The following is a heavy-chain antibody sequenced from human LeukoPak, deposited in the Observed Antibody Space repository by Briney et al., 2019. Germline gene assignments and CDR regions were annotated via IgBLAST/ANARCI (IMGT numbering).Heavy chain of an antibody. Sequence: PSETLSLTCTVSGGSLSSYYWSWVRQPAGKGLEWIGRIYTSGSTNYNPSLKSRVTMSVDTSKNQFSLKLSSVTAADTAVYYCARDSIAAAGTGFDPWGQGTLVTVSS. CDR2: IYTSGST. CDR3: ARDSIAAAGTGFDP. D-gene: IGHD6-13*01. V-gene: IGHV4-4*07. CDR1: GGSLSSYY. J-gene: IGHJ5*02.